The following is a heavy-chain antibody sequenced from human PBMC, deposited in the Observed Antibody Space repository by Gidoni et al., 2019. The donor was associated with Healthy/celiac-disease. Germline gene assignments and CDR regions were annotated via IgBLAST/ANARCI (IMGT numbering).Heavy chain of an antibody. Sequence: EVQRLEPGGGLVQPGGCVGLAWRAWGLTFSGYAMSWVRQAPGKGLEWVSAISGSGGSTYYADSVKGRFTISSDNSKNTLYLQMNSLRAEDTAVYYCAKRGRKLTGDDAFDIWGQGTMVTVSS. CDR2: ISGSGGST. D-gene: IGHD1-20*01. V-gene: IGHV3-23*01. J-gene: IGHJ3*02. CDR1: GLTFSGYA. CDR3: AKRGRKLTGDDAFDI.